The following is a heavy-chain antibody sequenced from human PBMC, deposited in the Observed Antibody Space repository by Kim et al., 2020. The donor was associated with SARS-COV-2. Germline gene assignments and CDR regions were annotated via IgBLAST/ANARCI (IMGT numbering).Heavy chain of an antibody. V-gene: IGHV4-39*02. CDR3: ARRRGSSSSGGDWFD. CDR2: IFYTGQP. Sequence: SETLSLTCAVSGDSIDNFNFYWDWVRQSPGKALEWIGSIFYTGQPYYSPSLKSRVTLLLDTSERHFSLTLASVTSTDSGVYFCARRRGSSSSGGDWFD. CDR1: GDSIDNFNFY. J-gene: IGHJ5*01. D-gene: IGHD3-10*01.